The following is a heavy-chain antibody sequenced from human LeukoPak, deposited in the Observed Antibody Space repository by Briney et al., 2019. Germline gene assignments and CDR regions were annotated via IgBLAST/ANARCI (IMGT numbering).Heavy chain of an antibody. D-gene: IGHD3-3*01. J-gene: IGHJ6*03. V-gene: IGHV1-69*13. CDR1: GYTFTSYA. CDR2: IIPIFGTA. CDR3: ARGGRRSLEWPSYYYYYYMDV. Sequence: SVKVSCKASGYTFTSYAISWVRQAPGQGLEWMGGIIPIFGTANYAQKFQGRVTITADESTSTAYMELSSLRSEDTAVYYCARGGRRSLEWPSYYYYYYMDVWGKGTTVTVSS.